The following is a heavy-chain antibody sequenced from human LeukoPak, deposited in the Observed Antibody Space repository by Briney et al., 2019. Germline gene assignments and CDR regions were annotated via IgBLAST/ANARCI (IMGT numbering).Heavy chain of an antibody. D-gene: IGHD2-21*02. CDR3: AKDIAPHCGGDCPLVH. V-gene: IGHV3-9*01. Sequence: PGGSLRLSCAASGFKFDDYAMHWVRQAPGKGLEWVSGIRWNSGNIDYADSVKGRFTISGDNAKNSLYLQMNSLRAEDTALYYCAKDIAPHCGGDCPLVHWGQGTLVTVAS. CDR2: IRWNSGNI. J-gene: IGHJ4*02. CDR1: GFKFDDYA.